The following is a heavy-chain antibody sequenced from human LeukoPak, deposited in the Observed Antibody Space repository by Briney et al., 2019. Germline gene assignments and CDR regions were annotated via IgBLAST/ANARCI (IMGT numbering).Heavy chain of an antibody. J-gene: IGHJ6*03. Sequence: TGGSLRLSCAASGFTLSSYWMSWVRPAPGKGLEWVSSISSTSSYIYYADSVKSRFTISRDNAKNSLYLQMNSLRAEDTAVYYCARSSGWYHRGPDYYYYYMDVWGKGTTVTVS. CDR2: ISSTSSYI. D-gene: IGHD6-19*01. V-gene: IGHV3-21*01. CDR3: ARSSGWYHRGPDYYYYYMDV. CDR1: GFTLSSYW.